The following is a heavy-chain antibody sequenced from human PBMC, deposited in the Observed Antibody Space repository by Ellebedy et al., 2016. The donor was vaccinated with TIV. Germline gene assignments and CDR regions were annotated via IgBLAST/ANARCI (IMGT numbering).Heavy chain of an antibody. CDR2: ISSSSSTI. V-gene: IGHV3-48*02. J-gene: IGHJ5*02. CDR3: ARDPGGGGSYGDNWFDP. CDR1: GFTFSSYS. D-gene: IGHD3-16*01. Sequence: GGSLRLSCAASGFTFSSYSMNWVRQAPGKGLEWVSYISSSSSTIYYADSVKGRFTISRDNAKNSLYLQMNSLRDEDTAVYYCARDPGGGGSYGDNWFDPWGQGTLVTVSS.